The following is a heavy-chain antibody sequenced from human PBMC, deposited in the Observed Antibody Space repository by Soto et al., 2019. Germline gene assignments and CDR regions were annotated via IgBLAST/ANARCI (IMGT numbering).Heavy chain of an antibody. Sequence: QVQLVQSGPEVKRPGASVKVSWKASGYTFTSFGLGWVRQAPGQVLECMGWISTYNGNTNYAQKFQGRVTMTTDTSTSTAYMELRSLRSDDTAVYYCARLVGIAAAKNWFDPWGQGTLVTVSS. J-gene: IGHJ5*02. CDR3: ARLVGIAAAKNWFDP. V-gene: IGHV1-18*01. D-gene: IGHD6-13*01. CDR1: GYTFTSFG. CDR2: ISTYNGNT.